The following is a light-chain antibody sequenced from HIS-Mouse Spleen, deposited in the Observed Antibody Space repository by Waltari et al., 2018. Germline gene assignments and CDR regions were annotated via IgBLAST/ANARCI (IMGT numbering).Light chain of an antibody. CDR2: EDS. V-gene: IGLV3-10*01. CDR3: YSTDSSGNYRV. J-gene: IGLJ2*01. Sequence: SYELTQPPSVSVSPGQTARITCSGDALPKKYAYWYQQKSGQAPVLVIYEDSKRPSGIPGRFSGSSSGTMATLTISGAQVEDEADYYCYSTDSSGNYRVFGGGTKLTVL. CDR1: ALPKKY.